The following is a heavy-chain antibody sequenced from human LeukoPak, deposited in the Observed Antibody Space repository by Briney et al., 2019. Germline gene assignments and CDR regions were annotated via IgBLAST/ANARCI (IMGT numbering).Heavy chain of an antibody. V-gene: IGHV3-23*01. Sequence: PGGSLSLSCAASGFTFASYAMSWVRQAPGKGLEWVSASSGSGDSTSYYADSVKGRFTISRDNSKTMLYLQMNSLRAEDTAVYYCAKARSGSSNSCFNYWGQGILVTVSS. CDR2: SSGSGDSTS. CDR1: GFTFASYA. CDR3: AKARSGSSNSCFNY. J-gene: IGHJ4*02. D-gene: IGHD2-2*01.